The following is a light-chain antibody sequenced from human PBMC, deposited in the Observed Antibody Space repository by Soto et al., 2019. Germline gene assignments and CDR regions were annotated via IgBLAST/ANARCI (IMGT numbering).Light chain of an antibody. CDR1: RAIDSW. CDR3: LQHNSYPIT. V-gene: IGKV1-12*01. CDR2: TGS. Sequence: DIQMPPSPSSVSASVGDRVTITCRASRAIDSWLAWYQQKPGEAPKLLIFTGSLLHSGVPPRFSGSGSETDFTLTISSLQPEDFGTYYCLQHNSYPITFGQGARPEIK. J-gene: IGKJ5*01.